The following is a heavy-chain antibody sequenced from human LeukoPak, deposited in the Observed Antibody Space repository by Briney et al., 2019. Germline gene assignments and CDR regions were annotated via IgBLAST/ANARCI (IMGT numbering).Heavy chain of an antibody. Sequence: SETLSLTCAVYGESLSKYYWTWIRQSPGKGLEWIGEINHRGSTNLNPSLKSRVTLSVDTSKQQFSLKLTSVTAADAAVYYCASSVESTDYWGQGTLVTVSS. J-gene: IGHJ4*02. CDR3: ASSVESTDY. CDR1: GESLSKYY. V-gene: IGHV4-34*01. CDR2: INHRGST. D-gene: IGHD1-26*01.